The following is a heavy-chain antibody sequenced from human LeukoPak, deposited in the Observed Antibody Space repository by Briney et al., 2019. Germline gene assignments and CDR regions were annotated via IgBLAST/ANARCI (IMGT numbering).Heavy chain of an antibody. CDR1: GFTSGNNW. CDR2: IRQDGGER. J-gene: IGHJ3*01. Sequence: GGSLRLSCAASGFTSGNNWLAWVRQAPGKGLEWAANIRQDGGERSYVDSVKGRFTISRDNAKNSLYLQMNSLKGEDTAVYYCARDVGALDLWGQGTMVTVSS. D-gene: IGHD1-26*01. V-gene: IGHV3-7*01. CDR3: ARDVGALDL.